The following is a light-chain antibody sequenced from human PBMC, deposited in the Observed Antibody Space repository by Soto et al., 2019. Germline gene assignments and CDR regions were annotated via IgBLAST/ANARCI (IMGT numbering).Light chain of an antibody. Sequence: EIVMTQSPATLSVSPGERATLSCRASQSVSSTVAWYQQKPGQPPTLVMYRSSARAIGIPARFSGSGSGTEFTLTISSLQPDDFATYYCQHYNSYSEAFGQGTKVDIK. V-gene: IGKV3-15*01. J-gene: IGKJ1*01. CDR1: QSVSST. CDR2: RSS. CDR3: QHYNSYSEA.